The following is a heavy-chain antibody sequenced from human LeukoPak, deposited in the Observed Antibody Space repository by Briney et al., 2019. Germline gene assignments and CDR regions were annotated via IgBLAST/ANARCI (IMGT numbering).Heavy chain of an antibody. D-gene: IGHD1-26*01. Sequence: PSETLSLTCAVYGGSFSGYYWSWIRQPPGKGLEWIGEINHSGSTNYNPSLKSRVTISVDTPKNQFSLKLSSVTAADTAVYYCAVCGADYFDYWGQGTLVTVSS. CDR3: AVCGADYFDY. CDR2: INHSGST. J-gene: IGHJ4*02. CDR1: GGSFSGYY. V-gene: IGHV4-34*01.